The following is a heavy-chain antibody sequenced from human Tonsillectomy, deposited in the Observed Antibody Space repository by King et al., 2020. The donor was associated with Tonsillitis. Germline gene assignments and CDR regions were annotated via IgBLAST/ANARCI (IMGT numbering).Heavy chain of an antibody. CDR2: INPNDDST. D-gene: IGHD1-26*01. J-gene: IGHJ4*02. CDR1: GYTFTSYY. CDR3: ARPLYSGNYWDFGY. Sequence: VQLVESGAEVKKPGASVRVSCTASGYTFTSYYIHWVRQAPGQGLEWMGIINPNDDSTTYAQKFQGRVTMTTDTSTSTVYMELSNLRSEDTAVYYCARPLYSGNYWDFGYWGQGILVTVSS. V-gene: IGHV1-46*01.